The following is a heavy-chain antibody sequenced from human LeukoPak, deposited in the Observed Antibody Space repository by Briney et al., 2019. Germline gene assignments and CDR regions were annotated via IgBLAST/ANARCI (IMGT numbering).Heavy chain of an antibody. CDR3: AIPSVSRYYYGSKYYFDY. CDR1: GFTFSSYS. Sequence: GGSLRLSCAASGFTFSSYSMNWVRQAPGKGLGWVSSISSSSSYIYYADSVKGRFTISRDNAKNSLYLQMNSLRAEDTAVYYCAIPSVSRYYYGSKYYFDYWGQGTLVTVSS. CDR2: ISSSSSYI. J-gene: IGHJ4*02. V-gene: IGHV3-21*01. D-gene: IGHD3-10*01.